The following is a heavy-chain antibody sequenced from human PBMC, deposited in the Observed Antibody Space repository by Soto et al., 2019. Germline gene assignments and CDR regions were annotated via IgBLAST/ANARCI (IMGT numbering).Heavy chain of an antibody. V-gene: IGHV3-11*06. CDR3: ARDLRFSSTNYFDF. D-gene: IGHD2-8*01. J-gene: IGHJ4*01. CDR1: GFLFTDYH. Sequence: GGSLRLSCTASGFLFTDYHMSWIRQPPGKGLEWLAYIDGSSDYTNSADSVRGRFTISRDNAKNSVFLQMNNLRADDTAVYYCARDLRFSSTNYFDFWGRGTLVTNSS. CDR2: IDGSSDYT.